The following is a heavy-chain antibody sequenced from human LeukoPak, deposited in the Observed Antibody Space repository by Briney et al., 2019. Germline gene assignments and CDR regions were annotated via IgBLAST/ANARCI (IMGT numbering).Heavy chain of an antibody. CDR2: ISAYNGNT. CDR1: GYTFTSYG. D-gene: IGHD2-8*01. Sequence: GASVKVSCKASGYTFTSYGISWVRQAPGQGLEWMGWISAYNGNTNYAQKLQGRVTMTKDTSTSTAYMELRSLRSDDTAVYYCARGPKKYCTNGVCWFDYWGQGTLVTVSS. V-gene: IGHV1-18*01. J-gene: IGHJ4*02. CDR3: ARGPKKYCTNGVCWFDY.